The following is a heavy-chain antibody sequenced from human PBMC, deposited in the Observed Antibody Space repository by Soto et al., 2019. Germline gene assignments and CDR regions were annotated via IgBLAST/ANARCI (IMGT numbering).Heavy chain of an antibody. D-gene: IGHD4-17*01. CDR2: ISAYSGNT. CDR3: ARVVKAGDYGDYGRYYFDY. J-gene: IGHJ4*01. Sequence: QVQLVQSGAEVKKPGASVKVSCKASGYTFTTYGITWVRQAPGQGLEWMGWISAYSGNTNYAQKRAGRLTVTTDTSTNTAYMDLRSLRSDDTAVYYCARVVKAGDYGDYGRYYFDYWGHGTLVTVSS. CDR1: GYTFTTYG. V-gene: IGHV1-18*04.